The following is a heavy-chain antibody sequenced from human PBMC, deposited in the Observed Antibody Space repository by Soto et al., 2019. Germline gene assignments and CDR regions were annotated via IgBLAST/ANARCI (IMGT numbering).Heavy chain of an antibody. CDR1: GGTFSSYA. Sequence: QVPLVQSGAEVKKPGSSVTVSCKASGGTFSSYAIHWVRQAPGQGLEWMGGIIPMYGPAKYAQRFQGRVTITADEPTTTVDLELTSPTYQDTAVYYCARVTSMVRGVIDNWFDPWGQGTLVTVSS. CDR2: IIPMYGPA. D-gene: IGHD3-10*01. J-gene: IGHJ5*02. CDR3: ARVTSMVRGVIDNWFDP. V-gene: IGHV1-69*01.